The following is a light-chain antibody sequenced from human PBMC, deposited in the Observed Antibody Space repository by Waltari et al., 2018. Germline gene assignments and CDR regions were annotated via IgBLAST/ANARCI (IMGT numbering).Light chain of an antibody. Sequence: SSELTPDPAVSVALGQTVPITCQAASLRTSDASWYTQKSGQAPILVLFGKNKRPSGIPDRFSGYNSETTTSLTITGAQAEDEADYYCSSRDSSASHVLFAGGTKLTVL. V-gene: IGLV3-19*01. CDR1: SLRTSD. CDR3: SSRDSSASHVL. J-gene: IGLJ2*01. CDR2: GKN.